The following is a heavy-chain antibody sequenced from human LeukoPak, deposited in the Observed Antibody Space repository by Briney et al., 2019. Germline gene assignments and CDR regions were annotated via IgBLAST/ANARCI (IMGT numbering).Heavy chain of an antibody. CDR2: IYYSGST. V-gene: IGHV4-30-4*08. CDR3: ARAPFVDTAMVTYWFDP. J-gene: IGHJ5*02. Sequence: ESGPTLVNPTQTLTLTCTFSGFSLGTSGMCVSWIRQPPGKGLEWIGYIYYSGSTYYNPSLKSRVTISVDTSKNQFSLKLSSVTAADTAVYYCARAPFVDTAMVTYWFDPWGQGTLVTVSS. CDR1: GFSLGTSGMC. D-gene: IGHD5-18*01.